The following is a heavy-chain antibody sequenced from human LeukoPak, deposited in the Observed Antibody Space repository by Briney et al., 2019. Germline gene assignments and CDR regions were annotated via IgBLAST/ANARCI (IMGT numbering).Heavy chain of an antibody. D-gene: IGHD2-15*01. V-gene: IGHV3-21*01. CDR1: GFTFSSYS. CDR2: ISSCSSYI. J-gene: IGHJ5*02. CDR3: ARDSEYCSGDSCYSAWFDP. Sequence: PGGSLRLSCAASGFTFSSYSMHWVRQAPGKGLEWVSSISSCSSYIYYADSVKGRFTISRDNAKSTLYLQMNSLRAKDTAVYYCARDSEYCSGDSCYSAWFDPWGQGTLVTVAS.